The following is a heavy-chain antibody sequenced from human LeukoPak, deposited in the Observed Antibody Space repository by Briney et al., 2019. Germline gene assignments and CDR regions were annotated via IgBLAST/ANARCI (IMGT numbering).Heavy chain of an antibody. J-gene: IGHJ5*02. CDR3: ARDLVDTAIGEASNWFDP. V-gene: IGHV1-2*06. Sequence: ASVKVSCRASGYTFTGYYMHWVRQAPGQGLEWMGRINPNSGGTNYAQKFQDRVTMTRDTSISTAYMELSRLRSDDTAVYYCARDLVDTAIGEASNWFDPWGQGTLVTVSS. CDR2: INPNSGGT. D-gene: IGHD5-18*01. CDR1: GYTFTGYY.